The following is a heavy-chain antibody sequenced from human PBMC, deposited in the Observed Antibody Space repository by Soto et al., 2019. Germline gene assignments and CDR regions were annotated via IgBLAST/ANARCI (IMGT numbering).Heavy chain of an antibody. CDR1: VCSISSCCYY. CDR2: IYYSGST. D-gene: IGHD5-18*01. CDR3: ARGRIQPWYTFDY. J-gene: IGHJ4*02. Sequence: PSQTLSLTCTVSVCSISSCCYYWRWIRQPPGKGLEWIGYIYYSGSTNYSPSLKSRVTISVDTSKNQFSLKLSSVTAADTAVYYCARGRIQPWYTFDYWGQGTLVTVSS. V-gene: IGHV4-61*01.